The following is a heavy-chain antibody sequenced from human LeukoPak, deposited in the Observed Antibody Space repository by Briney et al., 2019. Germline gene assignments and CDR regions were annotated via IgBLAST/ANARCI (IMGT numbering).Heavy chain of an antibody. J-gene: IGHJ4*02. CDR1: GGTFSSYA. CDR3: AREGSGGSCYPTGGD. Sequence: ASVKVSCKASGGTFSSYAISWVRQAPGQGLEWMGGIIPIFGTANYAQKFQGRVTITADESTSTAYMELSSLRSEDTAVYYCAREGSGGSCYPTGGDWGQGTLVTVSS. V-gene: IGHV1-69*13. CDR2: IIPIFGTA. D-gene: IGHD2-15*01.